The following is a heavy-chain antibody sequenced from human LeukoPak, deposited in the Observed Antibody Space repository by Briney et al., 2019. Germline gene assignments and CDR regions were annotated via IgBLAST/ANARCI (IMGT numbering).Heavy chain of an antibody. CDR1: GFTVSRNY. J-gene: IGHJ4*02. D-gene: IGHD5-18*01. CDR2: ISGGGST. Sequence: SGGSLRLSCAASGFTVSRNYMSWVRQAPGKGLEWVSVISGGGSTNYADSVKGRFTISRDNSKNTLYLQMNSLRAEDTAVYYCAEEGNSYAYDYWGQGTLVTVSS. CDR3: AEEGNSYAYDY. V-gene: IGHV3-66*02.